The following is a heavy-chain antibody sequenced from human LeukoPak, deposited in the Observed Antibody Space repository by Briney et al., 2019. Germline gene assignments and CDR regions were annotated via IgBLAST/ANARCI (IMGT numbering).Heavy chain of an antibody. CDR1: GLTFSSYA. D-gene: IGHD6-13*01. CDR2: ISSSGSTI. V-gene: IGHV3-48*03. CDR3: ARGLIAAAGFDY. J-gene: IGHJ4*02. Sequence: GGSLRLSCAASGLTFSSYAMNWVRQAPGKGLEWVSYISSSGSTIYSADSVKGRLTISRDNAKNSLYLQMNSLRAEDTAVYYCARGLIAAAGFDYWGQGTLVTVSS.